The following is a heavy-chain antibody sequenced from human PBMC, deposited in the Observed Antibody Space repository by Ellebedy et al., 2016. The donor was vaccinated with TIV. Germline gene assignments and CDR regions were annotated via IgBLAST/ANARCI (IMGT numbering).Heavy chain of an antibody. CDR3: ARVLVATSNYGMDV. D-gene: IGHD5-12*01. Sequence: ASVKVSCKASGGTFSSYAISWVRQAPGQGLEWMGGIIPIFGTANYAQKFQGRVTMTRDTSTSTVYMELSSLRSEDTAVYYCARVLVATSNYGMDVWGQGTTVTVSS. CDR1: GGTFSSYA. CDR2: IIPIFGTA. V-gene: IGHV1-69*05. J-gene: IGHJ6*02.